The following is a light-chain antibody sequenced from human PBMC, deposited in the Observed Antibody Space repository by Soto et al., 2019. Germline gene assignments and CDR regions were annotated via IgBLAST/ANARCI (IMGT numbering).Light chain of an antibody. CDR3: QAYDYSLTAFV. CDR1: NSNLGAGYD. CDR2: GTR. V-gene: IGLV1-40*01. J-gene: IGLJ3*02. Sequence: QSVLTQPPSGSGAPGQRVTISCTGNNSNLGAGYDVHWYQQLPGAAPKLVIFGTRNRPSGVPERFSGSKSGTSASLAITGLQAEDEADYYCQAYDYSLTAFVFGGGTKLTVL.